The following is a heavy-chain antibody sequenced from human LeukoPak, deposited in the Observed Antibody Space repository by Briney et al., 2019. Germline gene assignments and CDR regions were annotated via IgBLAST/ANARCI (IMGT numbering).Heavy chain of an antibody. J-gene: IGHJ3*01. Sequence: SETLSLTCTVSGGSISINSYYWGWIRQPPGKGLEWIGSIYYSGSTYYNSSLKSRVTISVDTSKNQFSLKLSSVTAADTAVYYCASYYDSSGYYRAFDLWGQGTMVTVSS. CDR2: IYYSGST. V-gene: IGHV4-39*01. D-gene: IGHD3-22*01. CDR1: GGSISINSYY. CDR3: ASYYDSSGYYRAFDL.